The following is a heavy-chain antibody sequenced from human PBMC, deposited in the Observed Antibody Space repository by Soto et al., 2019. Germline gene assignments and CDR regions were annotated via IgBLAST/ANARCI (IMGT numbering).Heavy chain of an antibody. Sequence: QVQLQESGPGLVQPSQTLSLTCTVSGDSISRADYCWNWIRQHPGKGLEWIGFLCYSGTTYYNPSLKRRVTISKDTSKNKFSLKLNSVTAADTVVYHCARMLAYCGVDCFSGYFQQWGQGTLVTVSS. CDR3: ARMLAYCGVDCFSGYFQQ. D-gene: IGHD2-21*02. V-gene: IGHV4-31*03. CDR1: GDSISRADYC. CDR2: LCYSGTT. J-gene: IGHJ1*01.